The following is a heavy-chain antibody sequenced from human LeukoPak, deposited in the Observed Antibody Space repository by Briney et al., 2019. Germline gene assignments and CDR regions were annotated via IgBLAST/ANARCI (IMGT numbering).Heavy chain of an antibody. D-gene: IGHD1-14*01. V-gene: IGHV3-23*01. CDR1: EFPFSIYA. CDR2: IDASGSDT. J-gene: IGHJ4*02. CDR3: ADYRKPQGLDY. Sequence: GGSLRLSCEVSEFPFSIYAMAWVPQAPGPGLEWVSAIDASGSDTYYTDSVKGRFTISRDNSKNTVYLQMNSLRVEDTAVYYCADYRKPQGLDYWGQGTLVTVSS.